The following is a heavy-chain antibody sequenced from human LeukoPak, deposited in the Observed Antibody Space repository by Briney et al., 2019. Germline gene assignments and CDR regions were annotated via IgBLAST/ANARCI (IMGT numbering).Heavy chain of an antibody. V-gene: IGHV3-23*01. D-gene: IGHD3-9*01. CDR2: ISGSGGST. CDR1: GFTFSSYA. Sequence: GGSLRLSCAASGFTFSSYAMSWVRQAPGKGLEWVSAISGSGGSTYYADSVKGRFTISRDNSKNTLYLQMNSLRAEDTAVYYCAKADYFDWLQYYFDYWGQGTLVTVSS. J-gene: IGHJ4*02. CDR3: AKADYFDWLQYYFDY.